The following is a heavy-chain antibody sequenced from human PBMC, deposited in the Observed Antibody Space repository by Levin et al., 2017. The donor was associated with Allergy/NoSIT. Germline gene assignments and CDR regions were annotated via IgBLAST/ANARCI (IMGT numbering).Heavy chain of an antibody. CDR3: ARARGYGDYDGGDY. J-gene: IGHJ4*02. CDR1: GGSISSYY. D-gene: IGHD4-17*01. CDR2: IYTSGST. Sequence: SQTLSLTCTVSGGSISSYYWSWIRQPAGKGLEWIGRIYTSGSTNYNPSLKSRVTMSVDTPKNQFSLKRSSVTAADTAVYYCARARGYGDYDGGDYWGQGTLVTVSS. V-gene: IGHV4-4*07.